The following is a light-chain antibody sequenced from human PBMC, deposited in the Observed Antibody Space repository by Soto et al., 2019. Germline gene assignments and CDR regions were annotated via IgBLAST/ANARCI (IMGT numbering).Light chain of an antibody. V-gene: IGLV1-44*01. CDR3: AAWDDSLKAFV. CDR2: SNS. Sequence: QSALTQPPSASGTPGQRVTISCSGSRSNIGSNSVSWYQQLPGTPPKLLIYSNSQRPSGVPDRFSGSKSGTSASLAISGLYSDDEADHYCAAWDDSLKAFVFGTGTKVTVL. CDR1: RSNIGSNS. J-gene: IGLJ1*01.